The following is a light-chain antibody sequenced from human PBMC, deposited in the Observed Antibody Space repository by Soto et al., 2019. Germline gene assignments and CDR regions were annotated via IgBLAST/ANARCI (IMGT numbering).Light chain of an antibody. CDR2: DAA. V-gene: IGKV3-11*01. Sequence: EIVLTQSPATLSLSPGERATLSCRASQTVSSYLAWYQQKPGQAPRLLVYDAADRATGSAARCRGSGSGTDFTLAISSLDHEEFGLYYCQPRRTFGQGTRLEIK. J-gene: IGKJ5*01. CDR1: QTVSSY. CDR3: QPRRT.